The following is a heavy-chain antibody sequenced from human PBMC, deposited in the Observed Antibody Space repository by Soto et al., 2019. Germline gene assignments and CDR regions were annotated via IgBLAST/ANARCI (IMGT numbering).Heavy chain of an antibody. Sequence: FRFSSHAMHWVRQAPGKGLEWVSTISGSDGKTFYADSVKGRFSISRDTSQSTLYLQMNSLRADDTAMYYCARWSYLDYWGQGTRVTVSS. J-gene: IGHJ4*02. V-gene: IGHV3-23*01. CDR3: ARWSYLDY. D-gene: IGHD3-3*01. CDR1: FRFSSHA. CDR2: ISGSDGKT.